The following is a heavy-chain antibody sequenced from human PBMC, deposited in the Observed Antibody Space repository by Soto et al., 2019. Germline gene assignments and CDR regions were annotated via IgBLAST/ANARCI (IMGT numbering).Heavy chain of an antibody. D-gene: IGHD6-6*01. V-gene: IGHV3-21*01. CDR1: GFTFSSYS. J-gene: IGHJ4*02. CDR3: ARDNLEYSSFNKRSGDYFDY. Sequence: EGSLRLSCAASGFTFSSYSMNWVHQAPGKGLDWVSSISSSSSYIYYADSVKGRFTISRDNAKNSLYLQMNSLRAEDTAVYYCARDNLEYSSFNKRSGDYFDYWGQGTLVTVS. CDR2: ISSSSSYI.